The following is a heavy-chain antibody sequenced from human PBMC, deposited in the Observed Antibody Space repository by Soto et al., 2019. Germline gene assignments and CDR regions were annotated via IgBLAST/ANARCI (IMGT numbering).Heavy chain of an antibody. Sequence: ASVKVSCKASGGTFSSYAISWVRQAPGQGLEWMGGIIPIFGTANYAQKFQGRVTITADESTSTAYMELSSLRSEDTALYYFARDYPAITGPPVFGAFDIWGQGTMVTVSS. V-gene: IGHV1-69*13. CDR1: GGTFSSYA. D-gene: IGHD1-20*01. CDR2: IIPIFGTA. CDR3: ARDYPAITGPPVFGAFDI. J-gene: IGHJ3*02.